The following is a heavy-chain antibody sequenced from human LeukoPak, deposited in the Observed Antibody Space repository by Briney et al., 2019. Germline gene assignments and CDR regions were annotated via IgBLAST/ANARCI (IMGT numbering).Heavy chain of an antibody. Sequence: PGGSLRLSCTGSRFTFSNAWMNWVRQTPGKGLEWIALIKSKTNGETTDYAAPVKGRFTISRDDSTNTLYLQMNSLRAEDTAVYYCAKFHGDCGGDCGYFDYWGQGTLVTVSS. V-gene: IGHV3-15*01. CDR3: AKFHGDCGGDCGYFDY. CDR2: IKSKTNGETT. J-gene: IGHJ4*02. CDR1: RFTFSNAW. D-gene: IGHD2-21*02.